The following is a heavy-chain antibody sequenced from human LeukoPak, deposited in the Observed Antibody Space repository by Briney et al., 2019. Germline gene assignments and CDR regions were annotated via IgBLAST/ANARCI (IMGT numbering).Heavy chain of an antibody. D-gene: IGHD6-6*01. CDR1: GYTLTELS. CDR3: ATVSSIAARQPYYYYYYYMDV. Sequence: ASVKLSCKVSGYTLTELSMHWVRQAPGKGLEWMGGFDPENGETIYAQKFQGRVTMTEDTSTDTAYMELSSLRSEDTAVYYCATVSSIAARQPYYYYYYYMDVWGKGTTVTVSS. V-gene: IGHV1-24*01. CDR2: FDPENGET. J-gene: IGHJ6*03.